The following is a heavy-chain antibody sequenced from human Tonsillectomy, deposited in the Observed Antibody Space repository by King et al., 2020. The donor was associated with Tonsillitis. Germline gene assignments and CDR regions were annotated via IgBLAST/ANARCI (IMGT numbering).Heavy chain of an antibody. CDR3: AGFGLSGPYSPPYSYYAMDV. CDR2: IYRSGST. D-gene: IGHD1-26*01. V-gene: IGHV4-38-2*01. CDR1: GYSISSGFY. Sequence: QLQESGPRLVKPSETLSLTCGVSGYSISSGFYWGWIRQPPGKGLEWIGTIYRSGSTYYNPSLKSRITVSVDTSKNQFSLNLSSVTAADTAVYYCAGFGLSGPYSPPYSYYAMDVWGPGTTVTVSS. J-gene: IGHJ6*02.